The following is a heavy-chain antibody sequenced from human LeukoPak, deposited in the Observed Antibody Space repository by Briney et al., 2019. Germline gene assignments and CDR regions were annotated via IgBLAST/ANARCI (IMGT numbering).Heavy chain of an antibody. D-gene: IGHD1-26*01. V-gene: IGHV3-9*01. Sequence: GGSLRLSCAASGFTFDDYAMHWVRQAPGKGLEWVSGISWNSGSIGYADSVKGRFTISRDNAKNSLYLQMNSLRAEDTASYYCAKEAHSGSYYGTFDYWGQGTLVTVSS. CDR2: ISWNSGSI. CDR3: AKEAHSGSYYGTFDY. CDR1: GFTFDDYA. J-gene: IGHJ4*02.